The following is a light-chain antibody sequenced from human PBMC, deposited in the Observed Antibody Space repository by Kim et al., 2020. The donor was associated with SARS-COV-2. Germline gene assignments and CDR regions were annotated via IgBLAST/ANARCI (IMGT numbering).Light chain of an antibody. CDR1: PGPVTSGHY. CDR3: LLSYSGARPWV. Sequence: QAVVTQEPSLTVSPGGTVTLTCDSSPGPVTSGHYPFWFQQKPGQAPRTLIYDTDNRHSWTPARFSGSLLGDKAALTLSGAQPEDEADYYCLLSYSGARPWVFGGGTKVTVL. V-gene: IGLV7-46*01. CDR2: DTD. J-gene: IGLJ3*02.